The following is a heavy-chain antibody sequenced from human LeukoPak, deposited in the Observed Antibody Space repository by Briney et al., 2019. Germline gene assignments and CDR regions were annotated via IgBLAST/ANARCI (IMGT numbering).Heavy chain of an antibody. CDR2: IVVGSGNT. V-gene: IGHV1-58*02. J-gene: IGHJ6*03. CDR3: AAVLNWKYYMDV. Sequence: SVTVSCKASGFTFTISAMQWVRQARGQRLEWIGWIVVGSGNTNYAQKFQERVTITRDMSTSTAYMELSSLRSEDTAVYYCAAVLNWKYYMDVWGKGTTVTVSS. CDR1: GFTFTISA. D-gene: IGHD1-20*01.